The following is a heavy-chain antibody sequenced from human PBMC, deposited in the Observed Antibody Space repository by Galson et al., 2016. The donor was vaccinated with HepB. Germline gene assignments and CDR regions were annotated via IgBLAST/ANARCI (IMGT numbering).Heavy chain of an antibody. V-gene: IGHV4-39*01. D-gene: IGHD6-19*01. CDR1: GGSISSNPYY. CDR3: ARQSSDSDYFDI. CDR2: SHYSGST. J-gene: IGHJ4*02. Sequence: SETLSLTCTVSGGSISSNPYYWGWIRQPPGKGLEWIGNSHYSGSTYYNPSLKSRVTMSVYTSKNEFSLRLTSVTAADTAVYFCARQSSDSDYFDIWSQGTLFTAS.